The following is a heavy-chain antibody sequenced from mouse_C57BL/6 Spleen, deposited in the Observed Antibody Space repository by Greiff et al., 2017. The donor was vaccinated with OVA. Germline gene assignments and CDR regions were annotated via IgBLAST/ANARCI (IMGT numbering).Heavy chain of an antibody. V-gene: IGHV1-81*01. J-gene: IGHJ1*03. Sequence: QVQLQQSGAELVRPGASVKLSCKASGYTFTSYGISWVKQRPGQGLEWIGEIYPRSGNTYYNEKFKSKATLTADKSSSTAYMELRSLTSEDSAVYFCARDSYYYGSSYRYFDVWGTGTTVTVSS. CDR3: ARDSYYYGSSYRYFDV. D-gene: IGHD1-1*01. CDR2: IYPRSGNT. CDR1: GYTFTSYG.